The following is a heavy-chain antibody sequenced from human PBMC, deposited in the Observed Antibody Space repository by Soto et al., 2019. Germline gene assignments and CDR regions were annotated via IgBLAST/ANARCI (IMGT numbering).Heavy chain of an antibody. V-gene: IGHV3-11*06. D-gene: IGHD5-18*01. CDR1: GFTFSDYY. Sequence: GSLRLSCAASGFTFSDYYMSWIRQAPGKGLEWVSYISSSSSYTNYADSVKGRFTISRDNAKNSLYLQMNSLRAEDTAVYYCAREREIDSYGQYYGLDVWGPGTTVTVSS. J-gene: IGHJ6*02. CDR3: AREREIDSYGQYYGLDV. CDR2: ISSSSSYT.